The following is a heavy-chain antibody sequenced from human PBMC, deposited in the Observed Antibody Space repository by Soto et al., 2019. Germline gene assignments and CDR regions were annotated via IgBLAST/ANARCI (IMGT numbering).Heavy chain of an antibody. D-gene: IGHD6-19*01. CDR3: AKQSPSYSSGWYSAPDYYSYGIDV. J-gene: IGHJ6*02. V-gene: IGHV3-23*01. Sequence: EVQLLESGGGLVQPGGSLRLSCAASGFTFSSYAMSWVRQAPGKGLEWVSAISGSGGSTYYADSVKGRFTISRDNSKNTRYLQMNSLRAEDTAVYSCAKQSPSYSSGWYSAPDYYSYGIDVWGQGTMVTVSS. CDR1: GFTFSSYA. CDR2: ISGSGGST.